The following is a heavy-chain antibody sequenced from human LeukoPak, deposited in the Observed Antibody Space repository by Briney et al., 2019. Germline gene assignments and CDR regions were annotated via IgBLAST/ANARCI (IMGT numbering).Heavy chain of an antibody. D-gene: IGHD3-22*01. Sequence: PGGSLRLSCAASGFIFSGYGMNWVRRAPGKGLEWVSYMSTRSSTIYYADSVKGRFTISRDNAKNSLYLQMNSLRAEDTAVYYCARANYYDSSFLDYWGQGTLVTVSS. CDR2: MSTRSSTI. J-gene: IGHJ4*02. V-gene: IGHV3-48*01. CDR3: ARANYYDSSFLDY. CDR1: GFIFSGYG.